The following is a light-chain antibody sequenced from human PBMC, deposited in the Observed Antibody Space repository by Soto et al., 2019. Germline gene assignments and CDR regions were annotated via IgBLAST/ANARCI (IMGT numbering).Light chain of an antibody. CDR2: AVS. J-gene: IGKJ1*01. CDR3: LQYYDYPWT. CDR1: QVISND. V-gene: IGKV1-6*01. Sequence: AIQMTQSPSSLSASVGDRVTITCRASQVISNDLGWYQQKPGEAPKVLIYAVSNLQRGVPSRFRGSGSGTDFTLTISSLQPEDFATYYCLQYYDYPWTFGQGTRVEI.